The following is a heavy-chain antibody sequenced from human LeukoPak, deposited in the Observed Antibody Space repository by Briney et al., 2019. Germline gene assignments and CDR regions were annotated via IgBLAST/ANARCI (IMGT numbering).Heavy chain of an antibody. J-gene: IGHJ4*02. CDR1: GGSISSGSYY. Sequence: PSETLSLTCTVSGGSISSGSYYWSWIRQPPGKGLEWIGEINHSGSTNYNPSLKSRVTISVETSKNQFSLNLSSVTAADTAVYYCASVGYSYGYGDYWGQGTLVTVSS. CDR2: INHSGST. D-gene: IGHD5-18*01. V-gene: IGHV4-39*07. CDR3: ASVGYSYGYGDY.